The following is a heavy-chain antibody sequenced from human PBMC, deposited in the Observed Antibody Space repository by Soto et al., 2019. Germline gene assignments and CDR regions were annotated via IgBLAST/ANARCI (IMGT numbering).Heavy chain of an antibody. CDR1: GFTFSTYS. Sequence: EVQLVESGGDLVQPGGSLRLSCAASGFTFSTYSMNWVRQAPGKGLEWVSSISSSSTIYYADSVKGLFTISRDNVQTSLYLQMHRLRAEDTAVYYCARERGSGWTFDYWGQGTLVTVSS. D-gene: IGHD6-19*01. CDR3: ARERGSGWTFDY. CDR2: ISSSSTI. V-gene: IGHV3-48*01. J-gene: IGHJ4*02.